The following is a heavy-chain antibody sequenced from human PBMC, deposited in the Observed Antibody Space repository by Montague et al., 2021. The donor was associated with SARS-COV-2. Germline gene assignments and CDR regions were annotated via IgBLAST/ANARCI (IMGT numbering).Heavy chain of an antibody. D-gene: IGHD2-15*01. CDR1: GFSLSTSGVG. Sequence: PALVKPTQTLTLTCAFSGFSLSTSGVGVGWIRQPPGKALEWLALIYWDDDKRYSPSLKSRLTITKDTSKNQGVLTMTNMDPVDTATYYCAHVGMACSGGSCYPKIKDWYFDLWGRGTLVTVSS. V-gene: IGHV2-5*02. CDR2: IYWDDDK. CDR3: AHVGMACSGGSCYPKIKDWYFDL. J-gene: IGHJ2*01.